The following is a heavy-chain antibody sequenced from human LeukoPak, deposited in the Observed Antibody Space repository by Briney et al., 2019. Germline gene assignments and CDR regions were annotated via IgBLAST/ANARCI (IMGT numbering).Heavy chain of an antibody. D-gene: IGHD3-10*01. CDR2: INPNSGGT. CDR1: GYTFTGYY. CDR3: ARVPPPMVRGVIRDY. Sequence: ASVKVSCKASGYTFTGYYMHWVRQAPGQGLEWMGRINPNSGGTNYAQKFQGRVTMTRDTSISTAYMELSRLRSDDTAVYYCARVPPPMVRGVIRDYWGQGTLDTVSS. J-gene: IGHJ4*02. V-gene: IGHV1-2*06.